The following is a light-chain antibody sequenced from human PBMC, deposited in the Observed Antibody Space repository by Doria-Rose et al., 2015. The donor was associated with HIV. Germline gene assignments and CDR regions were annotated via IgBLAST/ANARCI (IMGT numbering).Light chain of an antibody. Sequence: DIQGTQSPESLGMSLGERSTLNCKSNQSLLYTSKNYLAWYQQKPGQPPKLLIYWASTRQSGVPARFSGNGSGTDFTLTISSLEAEDVAVYYCQQYYDTPSFGPGTTVDIK. V-gene: IGKV4-1*01. CDR2: WAS. J-gene: IGKJ3*01. CDR1: QSLLYTSKNY. CDR3: QQYYDTPS.